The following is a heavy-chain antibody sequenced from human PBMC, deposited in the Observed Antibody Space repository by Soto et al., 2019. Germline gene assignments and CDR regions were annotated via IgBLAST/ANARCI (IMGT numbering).Heavy chain of an antibody. J-gene: IGHJ6*02. V-gene: IGHV3-23*01. CDR3: TRVGGSVSGMDV. CDR1: GFTFSSYA. Sequence: PGGSLRLSCAASGFTFSSYAMSWVRQAPGKGPEWVSAINNAGGSARYADSVKGRFTISRDNAKNTVYLQMNSLRAEDTAVYYCTRVGGSVSGMDVWGQGTTVTVSS. D-gene: IGHD1-26*01. CDR2: INNAGGSA.